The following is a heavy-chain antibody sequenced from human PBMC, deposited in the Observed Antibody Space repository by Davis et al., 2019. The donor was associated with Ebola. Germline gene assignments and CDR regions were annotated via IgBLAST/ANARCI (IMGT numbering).Heavy chain of an antibody. D-gene: IGHD6-6*01. CDR1: GFTFSSAW. V-gene: IGHV3-15*01. CDR3: MTRIAARPSGWFDP. CDR2: IKSKTDGGTT. Sequence: GASLKISCAASGFTFSSAWMRWVRQAPGKGLEWVGRIKSKTDGGTTDYAAAVKGRFTISRDDSKNTVYLQMNSLKTEDTAVYYCMTRIAARPSGWFDPWGQGTLVTVSS. J-gene: IGHJ5*02.